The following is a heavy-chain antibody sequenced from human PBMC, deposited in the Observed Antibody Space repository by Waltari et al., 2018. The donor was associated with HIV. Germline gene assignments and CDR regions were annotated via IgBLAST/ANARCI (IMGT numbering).Heavy chain of an antibody. CDR3: ARSRPPDY. Sequence: QVQLQQWGAGLLKPSETLSLTCAVYGGSFSGYYWSWIRQPPGKGLEWIGEINHSGSTNYNPSLKSRVTISVDTSKNQFSLKLSSVTAADTAVYYWARSRPPDYWGQGTLVTVSS. CDR1: GGSFSGYY. CDR2: INHSGST. J-gene: IGHJ4*02. V-gene: IGHV4-34*01.